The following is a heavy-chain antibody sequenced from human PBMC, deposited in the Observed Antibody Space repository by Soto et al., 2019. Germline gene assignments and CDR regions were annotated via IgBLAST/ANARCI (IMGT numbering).Heavy chain of an antibody. V-gene: IGHV3-30*03. CDR1: GFNFGFCG. CDR3: ARGNLSFDFDS. D-gene: IGHD3-10*01. Sequence: QIQLVESGGDVVQPGRSLRLSCAASGFNFGFCGMHWVRQAPGKGLEWVAFISGDGINTHYADSVRGRFTLSRDYSKKTMYLQMDTLREDDTALYYCARGNLSFDFDSWGQGTLVTVS. J-gene: IGHJ4*02. CDR2: ISGDGINT.